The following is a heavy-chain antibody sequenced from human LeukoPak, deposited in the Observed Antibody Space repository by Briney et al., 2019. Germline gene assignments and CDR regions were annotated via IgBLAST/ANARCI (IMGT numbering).Heavy chain of an antibody. Sequence: GGSLRLSCAASGFTFSSYEMNWVRQAPGKGLEWVSSISSSSSYIYYADSVKGRFTISRDNAKNSLYLQMNSLRAEDTAVYYCARGAAECRDWGQGTLVTVSS. CDR2: ISSSSSYI. D-gene: IGHD3-10*01. V-gene: IGHV3-21*01. CDR3: ARGAAECRD. J-gene: IGHJ4*02. CDR1: GFTFSSYE.